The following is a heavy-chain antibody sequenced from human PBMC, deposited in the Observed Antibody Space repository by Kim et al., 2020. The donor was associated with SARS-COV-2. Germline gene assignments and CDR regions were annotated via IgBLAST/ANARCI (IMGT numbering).Heavy chain of an antibody. CDR2: LKSKTDGGTT. CDR1: GFTFSNVW. Sequence: GGSLRLSCTASGFTFSNVWMGWVRQAPGKGLEWVGRLKSKTDGGTTDYAAPVKGRFTISSADSKSTLYMQMDSLKSEDTAVYYCTTEVRWEPTGNYWGQGTLVTVSS. V-gene: IGHV3-15*01. CDR3: TTEVRWEPTGNY. J-gene: IGHJ4*02. D-gene: IGHD1-26*01.